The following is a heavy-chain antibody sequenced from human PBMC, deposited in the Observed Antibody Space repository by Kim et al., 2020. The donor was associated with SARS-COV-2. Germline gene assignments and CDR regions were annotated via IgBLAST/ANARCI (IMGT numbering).Heavy chain of an antibody. V-gene: IGHV1-24*01. CDR2: FDPEDGET. D-gene: IGHD6-6*01. J-gene: IGHJ4*02. CDR3: ATGLWSIAARDVRY. Sequence: ASVKVSCKVSGYTLTELSMHWVRQAPGKGLEWMGGFDPEDGETIYAQKFQGRVTMTEDTSTDTAYMELSSLRSEDTAVYYCATGLWSIAARDVRYWGQGTLVTVSS. CDR1: GYTLTELS.